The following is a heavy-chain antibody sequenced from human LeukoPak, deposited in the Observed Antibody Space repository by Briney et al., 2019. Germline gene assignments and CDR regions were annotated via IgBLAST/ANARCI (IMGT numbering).Heavy chain of an antibody. CDR2: ISWNSGSI. Sequence: PGGSLRLSCAASGFTFDDYAMHWVRQAPGKGLEWVSGISWNSGSIGYADSVKGRFTISRDNAKNSLYLQMNSLRAEDTAVYYCAREMIAAAGALGYWGQGTLVTVSS. V-gene: IGHV3-9*01. CDR3: AREMIAAAGALGY. CDR1: GFTFDDYA. D-gene: IGHD6-13*01. J-gene: IGHJ4*02.